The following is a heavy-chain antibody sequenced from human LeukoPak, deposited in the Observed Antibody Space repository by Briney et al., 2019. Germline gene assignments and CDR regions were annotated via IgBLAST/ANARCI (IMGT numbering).Heavy chain of an antibody. CDR1: GGTFISYA. Sequence: ASVKVSCKASGGTFISYAISWVRQAPGQGLEWMGGIIPIFGTANYAQKFQGRVTITTDESTSTAYMELSSLRSEDTAVYYCARAGGKNCSSTSCYKSTNWFDPWGQGTLVTVSS. V-gene: IGHV1-69*05. CDR2: IIPIFGTA. CDR3: ARAGGKNCSSTSCYKSTNWFDP. J-gene: IGHJ5*02. D-gene: IGHD2-2*02.